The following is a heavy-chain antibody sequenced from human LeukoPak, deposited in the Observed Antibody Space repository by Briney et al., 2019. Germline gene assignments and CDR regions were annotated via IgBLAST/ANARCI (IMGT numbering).Heavy chain of an antibody. V-gene: IGHV4-34*01. J-gene: IGHJ4*01. CDR1: GGSFSGYY. CDR3: AKGLRFVDY. D-gene: IGHD5-12*01. Sequence: SETLSLTCAVYGGSFSGYYWSWIRQPPGKGLEWIGEINHSGSTSYKSSLKSRVTISIDTSKNQFSLKLSSVTAADTAVYYCAKGLRFVDYWGQGTLVTVSS. CDR2: INHSGST.